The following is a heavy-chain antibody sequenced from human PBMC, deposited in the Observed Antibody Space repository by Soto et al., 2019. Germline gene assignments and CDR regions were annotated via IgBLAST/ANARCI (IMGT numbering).Heavy chain of an antibody. CDR2: IYYSGST. V-gene: IGHV4-30-4*01. D-gene: IGHD3-22*01. CDR1: GGSISSGDYY. Sequence: SETLSLTCTVSGGSISSGDYYWSCIRQPPGKGLEWIGYIYYSGSTYYNPSLKSRVTISVDTSKNQFSLKLSSVTAADTAVYYCASSDSSGPDAFDIWGQGTMVTVSS. CDR3: ASSDSSGPDAFDI. J-gene: IGHJ3*02.